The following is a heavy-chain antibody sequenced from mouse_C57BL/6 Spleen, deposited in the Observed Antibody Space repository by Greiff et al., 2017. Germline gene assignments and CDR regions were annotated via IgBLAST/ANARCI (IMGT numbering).Heavy chain of an antibody. J-gene: IGHJ4*01. V-gene: IGHV7-3*01. CDR3: ARYDYGSSYEMDY. CDR2: IRNKANGYTT. Sequence: EVKLMESGGGLVQPGGSLSLSCAASGFTFTDYYMSWVRQPPGKALEWLGFIRNKANGYTTEYSASVKGRFTISRDNSQSILYLQMNALRAEDSATYYCARYDYGSSYEMDYWGQGTSVTVSS. CDR1: GFTFTDYY. D-gene: IGHD1-1*01.